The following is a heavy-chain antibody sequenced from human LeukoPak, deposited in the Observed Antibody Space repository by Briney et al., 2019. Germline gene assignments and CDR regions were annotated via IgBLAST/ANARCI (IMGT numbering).Heavy chain of an antibody. CDR1: GFTFSSYD. J-gene: IGHJ2*01. CDR3: ARDYYDSSGYLKYWYFDL. CDR2: ISSSGSTI. Sequence: GGSLRLSCAASGFTFSSYDMKWVRQAPGKGLEWVSYISSSGSTIYYADSVKGRFTISRDNAKNSLYLQMNSLRAEDTAVYYCARDYYDSSGYLKYWYFDLWGRGTLVTVSS. D-gene: IGHD3-22*01. V-gene: IGHV3-48*03.